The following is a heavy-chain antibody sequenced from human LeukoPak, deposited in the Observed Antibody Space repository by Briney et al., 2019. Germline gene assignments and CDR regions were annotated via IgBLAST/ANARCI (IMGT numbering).Heavy chain of an antibody. V-gene: IGHV4-39*01. CDR3: ARHDYGGNLSLDY. CDR2: IYYSGST. Sequence: SETLSLTCTVSGGSISTYYWSWIRQPPGKGLEWIGSIYYSGSTYYIPSLKSRVTISVDTSKNQFSLRLSSVTAADTAVYYCARHDYGGNLSLDYWGQGTLVTVSS. D-gene: IGHD4-23*01. CDR1: GGSISTYY. J-gene: IGHJ4*02.